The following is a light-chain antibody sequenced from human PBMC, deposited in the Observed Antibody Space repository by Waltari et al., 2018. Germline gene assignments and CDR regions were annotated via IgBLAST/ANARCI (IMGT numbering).Light chain of an antibody. CDR1: QRVSRS. CDR3: QHYVRLPVS. Sequence: SCRASQRVSRSVAWYQQKPGQAPRLLIYGASSRATGVPDRFSGSGSGTDFSLTISRLEPEDFAVYYCQHYVRLPVSFGQGTKVEIK. J-gene: IGKJ1*01. CDR2: GAS. V-gene: IGKV3-20*01.